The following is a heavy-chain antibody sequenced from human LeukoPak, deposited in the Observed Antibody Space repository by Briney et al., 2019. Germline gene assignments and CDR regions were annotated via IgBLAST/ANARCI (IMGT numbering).Heavy chain of an antibody. Sequence: GGSLRLFCAACGFSFCGFGMHWVRQARGKGVEWVAFVWYDGTNEYYADSVKGRFTNSRDNSTNMLYLQMNSLRHEDTAVYFCAHFRLGSGTYRGDFWGQGTLVTVSS. CDR3: AHFRLGSGTYRGDF. D-gene: IGHD3-10*01. J-gene: IGHJ4*02. CDR2: VWYDGTNE. CDR1: GFSFCGFG. V-gene: IGHV3-30*02.